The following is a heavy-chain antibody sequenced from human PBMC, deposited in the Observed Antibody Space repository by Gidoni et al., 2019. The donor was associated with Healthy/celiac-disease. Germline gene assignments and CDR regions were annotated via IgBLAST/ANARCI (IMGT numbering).Heavy chain of an antibody. Sequence: QVQLVASGGGLVTPVGSLRLSCAASGFTFSDYYMSWIRQAPGKGLGWVSYIRSSSSYTNYEDSVKGRFTSSRDNAKNSLYLQMNSLRAEDTAVYYCARVQWLVGEAYYFDYWGQGTLVTVSS. J-gene: IGHJ4*02. V-gene: IGHV3-11*05. CDR1: GFTFSDYY. CDR3: ARVQWLVGEAYYFDY. D-gene: IGHD6-19*01. CDR2: IRSSSSYT.